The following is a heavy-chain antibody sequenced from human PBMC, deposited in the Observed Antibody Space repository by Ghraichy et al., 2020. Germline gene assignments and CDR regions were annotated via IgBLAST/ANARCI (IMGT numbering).Heavy chain of an antibody. D-gene: IGHD3-9*01. CDR2: ISSNGGST. V-gene: IGHV3-64*01. Sequence: GGSLRLSCAASGFTFSSYAMHWVRQAPGKGLEYVSAISSNGGSTYYANSVKGRFTISRDNSKNTLYLQMGSLRAEDMAVYYCARAQTYYDILTGYFRENGAFDIWGQWKMVTVSS. J-gene: IGHJ3*02. CDR3: ARAQTYYDILTGYFRENGAFDI. CDR1: GFTFSSYA.